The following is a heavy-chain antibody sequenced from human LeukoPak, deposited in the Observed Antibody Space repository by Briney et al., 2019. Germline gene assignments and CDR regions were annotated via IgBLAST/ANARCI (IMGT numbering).Heavy chain of an antibody. V-gene: IGHV4-59*10. CDR3: ARGFLGDYFGSGSYYVFDY. J-gene: IGHJ4*02. CDR1: GGSISSYY. D-gene: IGHD3-10*01. CDR2: FYTSGST. Sequence: SETLSLTCAVYGGSISSYYWSWIRQPAGKGLEWIGRFYTSGSTKYNPSLKSRVTMSEDTSKNQFSLNLSSVTAADTAVYYCARGFLGDYFGSGSYYVFDYWGQGTLVTVSS.